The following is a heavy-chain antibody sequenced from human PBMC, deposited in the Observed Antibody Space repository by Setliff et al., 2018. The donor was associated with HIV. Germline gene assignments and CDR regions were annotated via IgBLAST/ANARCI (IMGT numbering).Heavy chain of an antibody. CDR2: IHYTGTT. J-gene: IGHJ4*02. CDR1: GDSIKGPW. Sequence: LSLTCTVSGDSIKGPWWWSWIRQSPGKGLEWTGNIHYTGTTHYNPSLKSRVTMSVDTSKNHVSLKLYSVTAADTAVYYCARVLSNGWSGGVDYWGQGTLVTVSS. V-gene: IGHV4-59*11. D-gene: IGHD6-19*01. CDR3: ARVLSNGWSGGVDY.